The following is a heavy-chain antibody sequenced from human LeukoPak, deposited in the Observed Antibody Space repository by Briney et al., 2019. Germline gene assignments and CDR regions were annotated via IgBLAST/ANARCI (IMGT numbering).Heavy chain of an antibody. D-gene: IGHD5-18*01. J-gene: IGHJ4*02. CDR1: GFTFSSYA. CDR3: AKDAIALDTAMDIFDY. V-gene: IGHV3-23*01. CDR2: ISGSGGST. Sequence: HPGGSLRLSCAASGFTFSSYAMSWVRQAPGKGLEWVSAISGSGGSTYYADSVKGRFTISRDNSKNTLYLQMNSLRAEDTAVYYCAKDAIALDTAMDIFDYWGQGTLVTVSS.